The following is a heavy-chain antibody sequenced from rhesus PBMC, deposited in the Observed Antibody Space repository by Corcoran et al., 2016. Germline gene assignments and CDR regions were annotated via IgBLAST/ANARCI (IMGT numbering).Heavy chain of an antibody. CDR2: INGKTGRA. J-gene: IGHJ4*01. V-gene: IGHV4-80*01. Sequence: QVQLQESGPGLVKPSVPLSLTCCVSGSSISRSCWTWISPPPGKGLEWLGEINGKTGRAYYDPSLKSRLTISKDASKNQFSLKLSSVTAADTAVYYCARDYDGYFDYWGQGVLVTVSS. CDR1: GSSISRSC. CDR3: ARDYDGYFDY. D-gene: IGHD3-28*01.